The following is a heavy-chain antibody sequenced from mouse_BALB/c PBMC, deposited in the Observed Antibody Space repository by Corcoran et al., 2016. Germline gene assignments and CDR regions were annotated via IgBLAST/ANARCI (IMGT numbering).Heavy chain of an antibody. V-gene: IGHV9-1*02. Sequence: QIQLVQSGPELKKPGETVKISCKASGYTFTNYGMHWVKQAPGKGLKWMGWINTYTGEPTYADDFKGRFAFSLETSASTAYLQINNLKNEDMATYFCARGDSYYRDYYAMDYWGQGTSVTVSS. CDR3: ARGDSYYRDYYAMDY. J-gene: IGHJ4*01. D-gene: IGHD2-14*01. CDR1: GYTFTNYG. CDR2: INTYTGEP.